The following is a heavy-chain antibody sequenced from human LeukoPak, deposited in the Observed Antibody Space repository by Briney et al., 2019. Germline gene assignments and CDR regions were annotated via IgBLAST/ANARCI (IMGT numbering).Heavy chain of an antibody. CDR1: GFTFSVYS. J-gene: IGHJ4*02. CDR2: ISSGSTTI. Sequence: GGSLRLSCAASGFTFSVYSMNWVRQAPRKGLEWVSYISSGSTTIYYADSVKGRFTISRDNAKNSLYLQMNSLRDDDTAVYYCARDRGDYWGQGTLVTVSS. V-gene: IGHV3-48*02. D-gene: IGHD3-10*01. CDR3: ARDRGDY.